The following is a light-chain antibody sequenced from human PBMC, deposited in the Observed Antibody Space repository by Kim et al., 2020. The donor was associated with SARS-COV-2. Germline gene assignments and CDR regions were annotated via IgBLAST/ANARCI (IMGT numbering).Light chain of an antibody. J-gene: IGKJ2*01. CDR3: QQRYNDFSDYT. CDR2: AAS. V-gene: IGKV1-39*01. Sequence: IQMTQSPSTLSVSVGDRVTITCRASQSISNYLNWYQQRPGKAPKVLIYAASILQSGVPSRFSGSGSGTEFTLTISSLQPEDFGTYFCQQRYNDFSDYTLGRGNKLEI. CDR1: QSISNY.